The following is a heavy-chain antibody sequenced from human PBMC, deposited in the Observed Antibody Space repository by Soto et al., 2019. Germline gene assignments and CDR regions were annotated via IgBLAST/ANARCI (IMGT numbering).Heavy chain of an antibody. Sequence: EVQLLESGGGLVQPGGSLRLSCAASGFTFSSYAMTWVRQAPGQGLEYVSSITGSGGSTYYADSVRGRCTISRDNSKNTLFVQMNSLTAEDTAIYYCANCGSSSSCSPTGFEPWGQGTLVTVSS. V-gene: IGHV3-23*01. J-gene: IGHJ5*02. D-gene: IGHD2-2*01. CDR1: GFTFSSYA. CDR2: ITGSGGST. CDR3: ANCGSSSSCSPTGFEP.